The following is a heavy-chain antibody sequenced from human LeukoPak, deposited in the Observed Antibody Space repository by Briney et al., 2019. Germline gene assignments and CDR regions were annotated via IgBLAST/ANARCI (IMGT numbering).Heavy chain of an antibody. CDR1: GFTFTSYW. CDR3: ARKLDD. J-gene: IGHJ4*02. CDR2: VKQDGSEK. Sequence: GGSLRLSCAAPGFTFTSYWMHWVRQAPGKGLEWVANVKQDGSEKYYVDSVKGRFTISRDNAKNSLYLQMNSLRAEDTAVYYCARKLDDWGQGTLVTVSS. V-gene: IGHV3-7*01.